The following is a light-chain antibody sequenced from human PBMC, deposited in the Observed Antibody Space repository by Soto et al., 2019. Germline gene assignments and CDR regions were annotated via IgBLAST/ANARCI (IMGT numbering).Light chain of an antibody. J-gene: IGKJ1*01. CDR3: HHYNTLART. Sequence: EIVMTQSPATLSVSPGERATLSCRAIQSVSSNLACYQQKPGQATRLLIYDSSTRATGIPDRFSGSGSGTGFSQNIGRPYDVEFAVCYCHHYNTLARTFGQGTKVEIK. CDR2: DSS. V-gene: IGKV3-15*01. CDR1: QSVSSN.